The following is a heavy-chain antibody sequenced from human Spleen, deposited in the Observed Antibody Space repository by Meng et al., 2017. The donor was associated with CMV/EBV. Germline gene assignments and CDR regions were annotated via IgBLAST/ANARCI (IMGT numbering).Heavy chain of an antibody. CDR2: MNPNSENT. J-gene: IGHJ3*02. Sequence: ASVKVSCKASGYTFTSYDINWVRQATGQGLEWMGWMNPNSENTGYAQKFQGRVTMTTNTSISTVYMELSSLRSEDTAVYYCAKADRRDIVVVPADTDAFDIWGQGTMVTVSS. CDR1: GYTFTSYD. CDR3: AKADRRDIVVVPADTDAFDI. V-gene: IGHV1-8*01. D-gene: IGHD2-2*01.